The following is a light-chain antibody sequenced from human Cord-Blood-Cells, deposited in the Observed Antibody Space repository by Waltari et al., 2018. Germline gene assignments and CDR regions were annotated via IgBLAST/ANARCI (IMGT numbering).Light chain of an antibody. CDR3: QQSYSTPWT. Sequence: IQSTQSTPPLPASVAHRVTGTCRASQSISSYLNWYQQKPGKAPKLLIYAASSLQSGVPSRFSGSGSGTDFTLTISSLQPEDFATYYCQQSYSTPWTFGQGTKVEIK. J-gene: IGKJ1*01. CDR2: AAS. CDR1: QSISSY. V-gene: IGKV1-39*01.